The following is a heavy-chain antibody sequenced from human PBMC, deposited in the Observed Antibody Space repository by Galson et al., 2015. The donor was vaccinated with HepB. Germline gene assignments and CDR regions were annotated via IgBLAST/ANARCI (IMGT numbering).Heavy chain of an antibody. CDR3: ARENTVGAYFDY. CDR1: GYTFTSYG. J-gene: IGHJ4*02. CDR2: ISAYNGNT. V-gene: IGHV1-18*01. Sequence: SVKVSCTASGYTFTSYGIRWVRQAPGQGLEWMGWISAYNGNTNYAQKLQGRVTMTTDKSKSTAYMELRSLRSDDTAVYYCARENTVGAYFDYWGQGTLVTVSS. D-gene: IGHD4-23*01.